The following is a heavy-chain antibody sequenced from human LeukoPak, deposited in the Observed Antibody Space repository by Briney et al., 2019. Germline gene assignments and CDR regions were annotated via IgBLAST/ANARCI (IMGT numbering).Heavy chain of an antibody. CDR2: INWNGGST. J-gene: IGHJ6*03. V-gene: IGHV3-20*04. CDR3: ARDGLWFGELTNYYYYYMDV. Sequence: PGGSLRLSCAASGFTFDDYGMSWVRQAPGKGLEWVSGINWNGGSTGYADSVKGRFTISRGNAKNSLYLQMNSLRAEDTALYYCARDGLWFGELTNYYYYYMDVWGKGTTVTVSS. CDR1: GFTFDDYG. D-gene: IGHD3-10*01.